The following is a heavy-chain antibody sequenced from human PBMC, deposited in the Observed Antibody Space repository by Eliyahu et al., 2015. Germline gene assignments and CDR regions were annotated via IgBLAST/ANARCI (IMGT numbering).Heavy chain of an antibody. Sequence: EVQLVESGGGLVQPGGSLRLSCVASGFTFGSYFMNWVRRAPGKGLEWVANIQQDGSEKYYVDSVKGRFTISRDNAKNSLYLQMNSLRAEDTAVYYCARDWIYEILTGYDYKGMDVWGQGTTVTVSS. CDR2: IQQDGSEK. CDR1: GFTFGSYF. V-gene: IGHV3-7*04. CDR3: ARDWIYEILTGYDYKGMDV. D-gene: IGHD3-9*01. J-gene: IGHJ6*02.